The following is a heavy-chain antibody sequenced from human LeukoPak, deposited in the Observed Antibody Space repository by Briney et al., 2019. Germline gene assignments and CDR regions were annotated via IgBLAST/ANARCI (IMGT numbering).Heavy chain of an antibody. CDR3: ARVGTTDWYA. CDR2: ISSSSSYI. D-gene: IGHD3-9*01. V-gene: IGHV3-21*01. J-gene: IGHJ5*02. Sequence: AGSLRLSCAASGFTFSNYNMNWDRQAPGKGLEWVSSISSSSSYIYYADSGKGRFTISRDTTKTSLYLQINSERVKDTAMYNCARVGTTDWYAWGQGTLVTVSS. CDR1: GFTFSNYN.